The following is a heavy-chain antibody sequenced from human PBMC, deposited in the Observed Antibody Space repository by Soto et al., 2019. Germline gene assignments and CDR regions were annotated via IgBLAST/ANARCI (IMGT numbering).Heavy chain of an antibody. V-gene: IGHV4-59*08. Sequence: TSETLSLTCTVSGGSITSYYWSWIRQPPGKGLEWIGYIYFSGSANYNPSLKSRVTISVDTSKNQFSLKLSSVTAADTAVYYCARQENVLLWFGEVTPDYFDYWGQGTLVPVSS. CDR2: IYFSGSA. J-gene: IGHJ4*02. D-gene: IGHD3-10*01. CDR1: GGSITSYY. CDR3: ARQENVLLWFGEVTPDYFDY.